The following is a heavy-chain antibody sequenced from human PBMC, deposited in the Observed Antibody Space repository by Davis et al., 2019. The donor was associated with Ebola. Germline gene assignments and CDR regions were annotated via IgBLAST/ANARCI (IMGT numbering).Heavy chain of an antibody. V-gene: IGHV3-23*01. Sequence: GESLKISCSTSGFTFSGFAMSWVRQAPGKGLESVATMSGTSSVTFYALSVKGRFTISRDNSRNTLYLQMNSLTADDTAVYYCAKGGAVSSQSSGRGYFDSWGQGTLATVSS. CDR1: GFTFSGFA. CDR2: MSGTSSVT. CDR3: AKGGAVSSQSSGRGYFDS. D-gene: IGHD6-13*01. J-gene: IGHJ4*02.